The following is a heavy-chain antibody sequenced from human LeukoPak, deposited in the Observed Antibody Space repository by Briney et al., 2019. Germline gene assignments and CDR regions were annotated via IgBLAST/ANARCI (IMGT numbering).Heavy chain of an antibody. CDR3: ARSKAAAGTLLGY. V-gene: IGHV4-39*01. CDR2: IYYSGST. D-gene: IGHD6-13*01. CDR1: GGSISSSSYY. J-gene: IGHJ4*02. Sequence: SETLSLTCTVSGGSISSSSYYWGWIRQPPGKGLEWIGSIYYSGSTYYNPSLKSRVTISVDTSKNQFSLKLSSVTAADTAVYYCARSKAAAGTLLGYWGQGTLVTVPS.